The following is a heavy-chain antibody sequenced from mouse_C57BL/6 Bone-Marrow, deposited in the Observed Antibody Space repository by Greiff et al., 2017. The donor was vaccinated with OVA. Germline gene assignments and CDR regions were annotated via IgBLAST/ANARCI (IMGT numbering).Heavy chain of an antibody. J-gene: IGHJ1*03. D-gene: IGHD6-1*01. V-gene: IGHV1-19*01. CDR1: GYTFTDYY. CDR2: INPYNGGT. CDR3: ARRGPSWYFDV. Sequence: VQLQQSGPVLVKPGASVKMSCKASGYTFTDYYMNWVKQSHGKSLEWIGVINPYNGGTSYNQKFKGKATLTVDKSSSTAYMELNSLTSEDSAVYYCARRGPSWYFDVWGTGTTVTVSS.